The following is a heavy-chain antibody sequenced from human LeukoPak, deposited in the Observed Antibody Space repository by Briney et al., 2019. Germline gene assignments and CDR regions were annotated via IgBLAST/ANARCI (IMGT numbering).Heavy chain of an antibody. V-gene: IGHV1-69*05. D-gene: IGHD2-2*02. Sequence: ASVKVSCKASGGTFSSYAISWVRQAPGQGLEWMGGIIPIFGTANYAQKFQGRVTITTDESTSTAYMELSSLRSEDTAVYYCARSGYRSSTSCYSYFQHWGQGTLVTVSS. J-gene: IGHJ1*01. CDR1: GGTFSSYA. CDR3: ARSGYRSSTSCYSYFQH. CDR2: IIPIFGTA.